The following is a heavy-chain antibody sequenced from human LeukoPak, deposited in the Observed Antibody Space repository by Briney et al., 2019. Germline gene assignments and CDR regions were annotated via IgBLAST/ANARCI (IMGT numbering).Heavy chain of an antibody. CDR2: IRGDGRAT. V-gene: IGHV3-74*03. Sequence: GSIELSCAASGFIFTDYWMQLVRQAPGKGLVLVARIRGDGRATTYADSVKGRFTISRDNAMNTVFLQMKSLRADDTGTYYCARFYFPEEHDRAWYEAHWGQGVLVTVS. CDR1: GFIFTDYW. D-gene: IGHD6-19*01. J-gene: IGHJ4*02. CDR3: ARFYFPEEHDRAWYEAH.